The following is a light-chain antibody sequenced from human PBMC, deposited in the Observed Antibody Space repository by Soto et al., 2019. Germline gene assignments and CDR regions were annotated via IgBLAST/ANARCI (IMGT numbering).Light chain of an antibody. Sequence: QSALPQPHSVSGAPGQRVTISCTGSSSNIVAGYDVHWYQQLPGTAPKLLIYANSNRPSGVPGRFSGSKSGTSASLAITGLQAEDEADYYCQSYDSSLSGYVFGTGTKLTVL. J-gene: IGLJ1*01. CDR2: ANS. V-gene: IGLV1-40*01. CDR1: SSNIVAGYD. CDR3: QSYDSSLSGYV.